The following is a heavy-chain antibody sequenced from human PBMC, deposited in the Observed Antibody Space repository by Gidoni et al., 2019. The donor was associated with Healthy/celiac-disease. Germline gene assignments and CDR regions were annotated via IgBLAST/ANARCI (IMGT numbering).Heavy chain of an antibody. J-gene: IGHJ5*02. D-gene: IGHD3-22*01. CDR1: GYTFTGNY. CDR3: ARRKLIGNGFDP. Sequence: QVQLVQSGAEVKKPGASVKVSCKASGYTFTGNYMHWVRQAPGQGLELIGWINPNSGGTNYAQKFQGRVTMTRDTSISTAYMELSRLRSDDTAVYYCARRKLIGNGFDPWGQGTLVTVSS. V-gene: IGHV1-2*02. CDR2: INPNSGGT.